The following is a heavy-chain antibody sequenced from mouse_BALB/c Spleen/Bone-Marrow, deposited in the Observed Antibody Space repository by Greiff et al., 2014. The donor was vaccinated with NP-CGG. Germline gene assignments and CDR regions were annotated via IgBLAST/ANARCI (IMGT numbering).Heavy chain of an antibody. CDR2: IYPSDSYT. J-gene: IGHJ3*01. CDR1: GYTFTSYW. Sequence: QVQLQQSGTDPVRPGASVKLSCKASGYTFTSYWINWVKQRPGQGLEWIGNIYPSDSYTNYNQKFKDKATLTVDKSSSTAYMHLSSPTSEDSAVYYCTRDDGGFAYWGQGTLVIVPA. V-gene: IGHV1-69*02. D-gene: IGHD1-1*02. CDR3: TRDDGGFAY.